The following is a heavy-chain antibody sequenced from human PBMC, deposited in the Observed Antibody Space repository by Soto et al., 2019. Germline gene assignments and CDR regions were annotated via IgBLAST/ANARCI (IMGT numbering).Heavy chain of an antibody. Sequence: ESGGGLVQPGGSLRLSCAASGFTFSSYAISWVRQAQGKGLEWVSAISKNGGSTYYADSVKGRFTISRDNSKNTLYLQMNSLRAEDTAVYYCAKPPYGEEYFQHWGQGALVTVSS. D-gene: IGHD4-17*01. CDR1: GFTFSSYA. CDR2: ISKNGGST. J-gene: IGHJ1*01. V-gene: IGHV3-23*01. CDR3: AKPPYGEEYFQH.